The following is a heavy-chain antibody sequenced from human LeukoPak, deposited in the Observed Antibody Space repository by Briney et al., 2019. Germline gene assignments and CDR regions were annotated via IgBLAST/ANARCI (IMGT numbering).Heavy chain of an antibody. D-gene: IGHD6-13*01. CDR2: IWYDGSNK. CDR1: GFTFRTLA. V-gene: IGHV3-33*08. CDR3: ARDAGRQSTTWYSDY. J-gene: IGHJ4*02. Sequence: GGSLRLSCAASGFTFRTLAMNWVRQAPGKGLEWVASIWYDGSNKNYADSVKGRFTISRDNSKNTMYLQMNSLRAEDTAVYYCARDAGRQSTTWYSDYWGQGTLVTVSS.